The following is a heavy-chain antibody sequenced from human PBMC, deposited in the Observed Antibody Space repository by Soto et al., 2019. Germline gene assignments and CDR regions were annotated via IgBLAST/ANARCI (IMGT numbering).Heavy chain of an antibody. CDR2: IIPIFGTA. Sequence: SVKVSCKASGGTFSSYTISWVRQAPGQGLEWMGGIIPIFGTANYAQKFQGRVTITADESTSTAYMELSSLRSEDTAVYYCARDKAQGGYCFYWGQGTLVTVSS. CDR1: GGTFSSYT. CDR3: ARDKAQGGYCFY. J-gene: IGHJ4*02. D-gene: IGHD3-22*01. V-gene: IGHV1-69*13.